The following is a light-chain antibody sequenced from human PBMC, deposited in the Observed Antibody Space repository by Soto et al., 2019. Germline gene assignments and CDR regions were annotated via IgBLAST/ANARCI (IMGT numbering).Light chain of an antibody. V-gene: IGKV3-20*01. J-gene: IGKJ4*01. Sequence: EIVLTQSPGTLSLSPGERATLSCRASQSVRSSNLAWYQQKPGQAPRLLINGASSRATGIPDRFSGSGSGTDFTLTISRLEPEDFAVYYCQQYGSSPLTFGGGTMVEI. CDR3: QQYGSSPLT. CDR2: GAS. CDR1: QSVRSSN.